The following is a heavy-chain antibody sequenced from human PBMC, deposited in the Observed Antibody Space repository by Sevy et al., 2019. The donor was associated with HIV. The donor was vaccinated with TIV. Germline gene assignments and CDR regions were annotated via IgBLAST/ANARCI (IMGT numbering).Heavy chain of an antibody. CDR3: AKAKGDTAIQAPFDY. Sequence: SLRLSCAASGFTFDDYAMHWVRQAPGKGLEWVSGISWNSGSIGYADSVKGRFTISRDNAKNSLYLQMNSLRAEDTALYYCAKAKGDTAIQAPFDYWGQGTLVTVSS. CDR1: GFTFDDYA. D-gene: IGHD5-18*01. V-gene: IGHV3-9*01. CDR2: ISWNSGSI. J-gene: IGHJ4*02.